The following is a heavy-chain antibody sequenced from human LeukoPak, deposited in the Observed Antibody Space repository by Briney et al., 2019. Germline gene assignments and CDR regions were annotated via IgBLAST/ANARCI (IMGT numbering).Heavy chain of an antibody. CDR1: GFTFSSYE. CDR3: AREHTRGDAFDI. CDR2: ISSSGSTI. Sequence: PGGSLRLSCAASGFTFSSYEMNWVRQAPGKGLEWVSYISSSGSTIYYADSVKGRFTISRDNAKNSLCLQMNSLRAEDTAVYYCAREHTRGDAFDIWGQGTMVTVSS. D-gene: IGHD2-2*02. V-gene: IGHV3-48*03. J-gene: IGHJ3*02.